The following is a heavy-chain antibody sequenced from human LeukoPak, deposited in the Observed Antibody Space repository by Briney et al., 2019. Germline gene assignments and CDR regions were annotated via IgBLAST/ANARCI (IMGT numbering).Heavy chain of an antibody. CDR1: GYTFTGYY. D-gene: IGHD3-22*01. V-gene: IGHV1-2*02. CDR3: ARDPYYYDSSGYSGFRQNFDY. Sequence: ASVKVSCKASGYTFTGYYMHWVRQAPGQGLEWMGWINPNSGGTNYAQKFQGRVTMTRDTSISTAYMELSSLRSEDTAVYYCARDPYYYDSSGYSGFRQNFDYWGQGTLVTVSS. J-gene: IGHJ4*02. CDR2: INPNSGGT.